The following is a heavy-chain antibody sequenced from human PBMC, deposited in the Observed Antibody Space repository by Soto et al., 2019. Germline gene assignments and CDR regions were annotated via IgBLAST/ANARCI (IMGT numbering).Heavy chain of an antibody. J-gene: IGHJ4*02. CDR1: GFTFSSYA. CDR3: AKDLFWPDY. Sequence: PGGSLRLSCAASGFTFSSYAMNWVRQAPGKGLLWVSAISHSGSSTYYADSVKGRFTVSRDNSKNTLYLQMNSLRAEDTAVYYCAKDLFWPDYWGQGTQVTVSS. D-gene: IGHD2-21*01. V-gene: IGHV3-23*01. CDR2: ISHSGSST.